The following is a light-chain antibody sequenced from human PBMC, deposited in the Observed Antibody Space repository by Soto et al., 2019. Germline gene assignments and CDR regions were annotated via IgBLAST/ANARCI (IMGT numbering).Light chain of an antibody. CDR1: ETMSTF. Sequence: DIQFTHSPSSLSASFGDRFTMTFLASETMSTFLNWYQHKPGKAPKLLISAASRLQSGVPPRFSGSGSGTDFTLTINSLRPEDFASYYCQQSYSSSTITFGPGTRLEIK. CDR3: QQSYSSSTIT. V-gene: IGKV1-39*01. CDR2: AAS. J-gene: IGKJ5*01.